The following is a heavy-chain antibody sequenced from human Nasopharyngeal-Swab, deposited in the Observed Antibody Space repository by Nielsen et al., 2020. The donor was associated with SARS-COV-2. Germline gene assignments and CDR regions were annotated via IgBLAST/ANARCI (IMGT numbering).Heavy chain of an antibody. CDR3: VKERASALAHIDY. Sequence: GRSLRLSCAASGFTFSSYAMTWVRQAPGTGLEWVSSITGGGINTFYADSVKGRFTISRDNSNNTLYLQMDGLRAEDTAIYYCVKERASALAHIDYWGQGALVIVSS. CDR2: ITGGGINT. V-gene: IGHV3-23*01. J-gene: IGHJ4*02. D-gene: IGHD2-15*01. CDR1: GFTFSSYA.